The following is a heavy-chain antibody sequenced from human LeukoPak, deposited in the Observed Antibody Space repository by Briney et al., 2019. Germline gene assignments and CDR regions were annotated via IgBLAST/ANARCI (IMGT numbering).Heavy chain of an antibody. CDR3: ARDGYSSGWYGMTFDI. D-gene: IGHD6-19*01. CDR1: GFTFSSYE. Sequence: RTGGSLRLSCAASGFTFSSYEMNWVRQAPGKGLEWVSYISSSGSTIYYADSVKGRFTISRDNAKNSLHLQMNSLRAEDTAVYYCARDGYSSGWYGMTFDIWGQGTMVTVSS. J-gene: IGHJ3*02. V-gene: IGHV3-48*03. CDR2: ISSSGSTI.